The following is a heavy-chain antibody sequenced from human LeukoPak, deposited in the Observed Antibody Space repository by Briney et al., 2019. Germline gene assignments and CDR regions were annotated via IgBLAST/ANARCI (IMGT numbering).Heavy chain of an antibody. CDR2: IYSGGST. J-gene: IGHJ1*01. CDR3: ARDSQLQYFQH. V-gene: IGHV3-53*01. D-gene: IGHD2-21*01. Sequence: PGGSLRLSCAASGFTVSSNYMSWVRQAPGKGLEWVSVIYSGGSTYYADSVKGRFTISRDNPKNTLYLQMNSLRAEDTAVYYCARDSQLQYFQHWGQGTLVTVSS. CDR1: GFTVSSNY.